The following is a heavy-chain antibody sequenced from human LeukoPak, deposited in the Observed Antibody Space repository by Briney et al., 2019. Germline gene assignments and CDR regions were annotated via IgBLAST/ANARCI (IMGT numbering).Heavy chain of an antibody. D-gene: IGHD2-8*01. CDR2: IYNDENT. Sequence: PGGSLRLSCAPSGFAISGNYMSWVRLAPGRGLEWVSIIYNDENTYYADSVKGRFTISRDTSKNTLYLQMNGLGADDTAVYYCVALYDHWGQGTLVTVSS. J-gene: IGHJ1*01. CDR3: VALYDH. V-gene: IGHV3-66*01. CDR1: GFAISGNY.